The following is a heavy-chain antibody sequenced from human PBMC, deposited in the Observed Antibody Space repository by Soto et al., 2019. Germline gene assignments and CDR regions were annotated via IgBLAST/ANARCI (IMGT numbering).Heavy chain of an antibody. CDR1: GFSLSTSGVG. V-gene: IGHV2-5*01. Sequence: SGPTLVHPTQTLTLTCTFSGFSLSTSGVGVGWIRQPPGKALEWLALIYWNDDKRYSPSLKSRLTITKDTSKNQVVLIMTNMDPVDTATYYCAHRDGGGSFLAWFDPWGQGTLVTVSS. CDR3: AHRDGGGSFLAWFDP. CDR2: IYWNDDK. J-gene: IGHJ5*02. D-gene: IGHD2-15*01.